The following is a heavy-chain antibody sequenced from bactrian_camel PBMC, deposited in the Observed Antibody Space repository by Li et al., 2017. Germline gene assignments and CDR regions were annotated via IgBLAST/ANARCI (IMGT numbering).Heavy chain of an antibody. CDR3: ATVAGSFSDDYARARAYVY. D-gene: IGHD4*01. Sequence: HVQLVESGGGLVQPGGSLRLSCAASDYMFMTYCLGWFRQAPGKEREAVAAIDYTTVARYADSVVGRFTISKDYAKNTVYLQMNSLKSEDTALYYCATVAGSFSDDYARARAYVYWGQGTQVTVS. CDR1: DYMFMTYC. J-gene: IGHJ4*01. CDR2: IDYTTVA. V-gene: IGHV3S53*01.